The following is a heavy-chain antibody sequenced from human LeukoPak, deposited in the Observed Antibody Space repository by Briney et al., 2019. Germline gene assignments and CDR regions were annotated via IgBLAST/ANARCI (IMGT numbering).Heavy chain of an antibody. D-gene: IGHD4-23*01. V-gene: IGHV1-18*01. CDR3: ARDGPYGGNPAEFDY. J-gene: IGHJ4*02. CDR1: GYTFTSYG. CDR2: ISAYNGNT. Sequence: ASVKVSCKASGYTFTSYGISWVRQAPGQGLEWMGWISAYNGNTNYAQKLQGRVTMTTDTSTSTAYMELRSLRSEDTAVYYCARDGPYGGNPAEFDYWGQGTLVTVSS.